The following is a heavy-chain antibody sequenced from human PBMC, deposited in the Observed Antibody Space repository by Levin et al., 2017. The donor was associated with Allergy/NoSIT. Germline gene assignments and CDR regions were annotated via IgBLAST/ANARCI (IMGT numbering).Heavy chain of an antibody. J-gene: IGHJ4*02. V-gene: IGHV1-46*01. CDR2: INPSADST. D-gene: IGHD1-1*01. Sequence: GASVKVSCKASGYTFTSYFIHWVRQAPGQGLEWMGTINPSADSTTYTKNFQGVVTMTWDTSTSTVYMELSSLRSEDTAVYYCARGGGTGIFDYWGQGTLVTVSS. CDR3: ARGGGTGIFDY. CDR1: GYTFTSYF.